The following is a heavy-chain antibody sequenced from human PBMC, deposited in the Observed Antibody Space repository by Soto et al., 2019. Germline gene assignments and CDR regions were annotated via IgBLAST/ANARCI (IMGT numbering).Heavy chain of an antibody. CDR1: GVIVNDYA. J-gene: IGHJ4*02. V-gene: IGHV3-30*03. CDR3: SRGTYYPQSSGLHADY. CDR2: ISSDGNHQ. Sequence: GGSLRLSCATSGVIVNDYAMYGVRQAPGQGLEWVAMISSDGNHQFYVDNVRGRFTVSRDNSKNTLNLQMNSLRPEDTAVYYYSRGTYYPQSSGLHADYWGPGTVVTVSS. D-gene: IGHD3-22*01.